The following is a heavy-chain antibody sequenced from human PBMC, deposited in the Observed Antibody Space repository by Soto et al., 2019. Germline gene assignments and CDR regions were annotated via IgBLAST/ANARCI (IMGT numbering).Heavy chain of an antibody. CDR1: GGSISGYY. D-gene: IGHD4-17*01. CDR2: IYYSGST. CDR3: ARLTTPLNFDY. J-gene: IGHJ4*02. V-gene: IGHV4-59*08. Sequence: LEIQSLTCSVSGGSISGYYWSCIRQPPGKGLEWIGYIYYSGSTNYNPSLKSRVTISVDTSKNQFSLKLSSVTAADTAVYYCARLTTPLNFDYWGQGTLVTVSS.